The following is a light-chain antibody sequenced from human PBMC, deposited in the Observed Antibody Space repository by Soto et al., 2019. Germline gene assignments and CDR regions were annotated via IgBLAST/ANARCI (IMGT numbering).Light chain of an antibody. CDR3: QQYNNWPRRN. Sequence: ELVMTQSPATLSVSTGERATLSCRASQSVSSNLAWYQQKPGQAPRLLLYGASTRATGIPATFSGSGSATAFTPTTRSLQSEDFAVYDCQQYNNWPRRNVGQGKRLEIK. V-gene: IGKV3-15*01. CDR2: GAS. CDR1: QSVSSN. J-gene: IGKJ5*01.